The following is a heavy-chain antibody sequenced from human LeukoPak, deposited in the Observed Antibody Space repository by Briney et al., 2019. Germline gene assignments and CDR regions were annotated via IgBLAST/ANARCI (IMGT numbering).Heavy chain of an antibody. V-gene: IGHV1-18*01. CDR3: ARSHCSSTSCYRGDYGMDV. CDR2: ISAYNGNT. D-gene: IGHD2-2*02. CDR1: GYTFSSYG. Sequence: EASVKVSCKASGYTFSSYGISWVRQAPGQGLEWMGWISAYNGNTNYAQKLQGRVTITADKSTSTAYMELSSLRSEDTAVYYCARSHCSSTSCYRGDYGMDVWGQGTTVTVSS. J-gene: IGHJ6*02.